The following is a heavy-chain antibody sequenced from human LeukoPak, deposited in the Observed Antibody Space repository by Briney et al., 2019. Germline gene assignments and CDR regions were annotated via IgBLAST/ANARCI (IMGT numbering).Heavy chain of an antibody. CDR3: ARDYGASFDP. CDR2: ISSSSSYI. CDR1: GFTFSSYS. V-gene: IGHV3-21*01. D-gene: IGHD4-17*01. Sequence: GGSLRLSCAASGFTFSSYSMSWVRQAPGKGLEWVSSISSSSSYIYYADSVKGRFTISRDNTKNSLYLQMNSLRAKDTAVYYCARDYGASFDPWGQGTLVTVSS. J-gene: IGHJ5*02.